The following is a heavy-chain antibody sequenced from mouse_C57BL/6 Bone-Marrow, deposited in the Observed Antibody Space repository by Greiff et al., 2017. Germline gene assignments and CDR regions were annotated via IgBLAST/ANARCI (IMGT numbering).Heavy chain of an antibody. Sequence: VQLQQSGPELVKPGASVKISCKASGYSFTGYYMNWVKQSPEKSLEWIGEINPSTGGTTYNQKFKAKATLTVDKSSSTAYMQLKSLTSEDSAVYYCASYWDYWGQGTTLTVSS. CDR3: ASYWDY. CDR1: GYSFTGYY. CDR2: INPSTGGT. V-gene: IGHV1-42*01. D-gene: IGHD1-1*01. J-gene: IGHJ2*01.